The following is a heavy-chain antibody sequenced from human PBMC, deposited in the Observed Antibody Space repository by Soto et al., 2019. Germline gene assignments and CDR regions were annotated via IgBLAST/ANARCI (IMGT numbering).Heavy chain of an antibody. CDR3: ARVYYDILTGYYYWFDP. Sequence: SETLSLTCTVSGGSISSYYWSWIRQPPGKGLEWIGYIYYSGSTNYNPSLKSRVTISVDTSKNQSSLKLSSVTAADTAVYYCARVYYDILTGYYYWFDPWGQGTLVTVSS. V-gene: IGHV4-59*01. J-gene: IGHJ5*02. D-gene: IGHD3-9*01. CDR1: GGSISSYY. CDR2: IYYSGST.